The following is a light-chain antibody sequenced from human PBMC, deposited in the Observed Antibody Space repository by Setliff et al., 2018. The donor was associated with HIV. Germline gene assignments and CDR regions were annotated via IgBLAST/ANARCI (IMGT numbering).Light chain of an antibody. CDR3: SSYTSSSTLV. CDR1: SSDVGGYNY. CDR2: DVS. J-gene: IGLJ2*01. Sequence: QSALAQPASVSGSPGQSITISCTGTSSDVGGYNYVSWYQQHPGKAPKLMIYDVSKRPSGVSNRFSGSKSGNTASLTISGLQAEDEADYYCSSYTSSSTLVVGGGTK. V-gene: IGLV2-14*01.